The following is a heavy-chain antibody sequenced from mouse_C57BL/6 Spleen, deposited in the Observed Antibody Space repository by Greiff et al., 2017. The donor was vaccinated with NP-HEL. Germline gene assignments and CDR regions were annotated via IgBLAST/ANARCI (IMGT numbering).Heavy chain of an antibody. CDR2: INPNNGGT. D-gene: IGHD2-5*01. CDR1: GYTFTDYY. Sequence: VQLQQSGPELVKPGASVKISCKASGYTFTDYYMNWVKQSHGKSLEWIGDINPNNGGTSYNQKFKGKATLTVDKSSSTAYMELRSLTSEDSAVYYCANSNYVVMVFAYWGQGTLVTVSA. CDR3: ANSNYVVMVFAY. V-gene: IGHV1-26*01. J-gene: IGHJ3*01.